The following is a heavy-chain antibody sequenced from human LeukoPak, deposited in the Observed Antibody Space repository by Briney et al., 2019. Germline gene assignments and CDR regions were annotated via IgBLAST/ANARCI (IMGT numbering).Heavy chain of an antibody. V-gene: IGHV1-24*01. D-gene: IGHD4-11*01. CDR3: ATGLPRPVHAFDI. CDR2: FDPEDGET. Sequence: ASVKVSCKVSGYTLTELSMHWVRQAPGKGLEWMGGFDPEDGETIYAQKFQGRVTMTEDTSTDTAYMELSSLRSEDTAMYYCATGLPRPVHAFDIWGQGTMVTVSS. J-gene: IGHJ3*02. CDR1: GYTLTELS.